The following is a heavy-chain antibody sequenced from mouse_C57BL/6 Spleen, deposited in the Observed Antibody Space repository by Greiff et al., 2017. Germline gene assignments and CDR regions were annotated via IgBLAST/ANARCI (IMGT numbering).Heavy chain of an antibody. V-gene: IGHV1-81*01. Sequence: QVQLQQSGAELARPGASVKLSCKASGYTFTNYGISWVKQRTGQGLEWIGEIYPRSGNTYYNEKFKGKATLTADKSSSTAYMELRSLTSWDSAVYFCARSCITTVEARRAMDYWGQGTSVTVSS. D-gene: IGHD1-1*01. CDR2: IYPRSGNT. CDR3: ARSCITTVEARRAMDY. CDR1: GYTFTNYG. J-gene: IGHJ4*01.